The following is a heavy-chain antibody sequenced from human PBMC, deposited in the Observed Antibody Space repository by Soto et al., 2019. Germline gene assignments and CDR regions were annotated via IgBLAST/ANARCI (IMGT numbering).Heavy chain of an antibody. J-gene: IGHJ5*02. CDR1: GGSISSYY. CDR3: ARAKAPLYSSSWYWFDP. Sequence: SETLSITCTVSGGSISSYYWSWIRQPPGKGLEWIGYIYYSGSTNYNPSLKSRVTISVDTSKNQFSLKLSSVTAADTAVYYCARAKAPLYSSSWYWFDPWGQGTLVTVSS. V-gene: IGHV4-59*08. D-gene: IGHD6-13*01. CDR2: IYYSGST.